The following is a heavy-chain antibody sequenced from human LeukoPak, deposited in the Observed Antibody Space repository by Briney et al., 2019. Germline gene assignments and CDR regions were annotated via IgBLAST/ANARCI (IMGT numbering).Heavy chain of an antibody. CDR3: ARHPLGGYWFDP. J-gene: IGHJ5*02. CDR2: IIPIFGIA. CDR1: GGAFSSYA. V-gene: IGHV1-69*04. Sequence: SVKVSCKASGGAFSSYAISWVRQAPGQGLEWMGRIIPIFGIANYAQKFQGRVTITADKSTSTAYMELSSLRSEDTAVYYCARHPLGGYWFDPWGQGTLVTVSS.